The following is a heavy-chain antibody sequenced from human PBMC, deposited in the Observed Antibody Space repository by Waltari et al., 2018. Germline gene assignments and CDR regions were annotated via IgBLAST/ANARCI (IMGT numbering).Heavy chain of an antibody. D-gene: IGHD1-1*01. Sequence: QVQLLESGPGLVKPSETLSLTCTVSCCSIGSPYRRWIRQPPGKGLEWIVYIYYSGSTNYNPSLKSRVTISVDTSKNKFLLKLRSVTAADTAVYYCARGVRSWERLYYFDYWGQGTLVTVSS. CDR1: CCSIGSPY. V-gene: IGHV4-59*11. CDR2: IYYSGST. CDR3: ARGVRSWERLYYFDY. J-gene: IGHJ4*02.